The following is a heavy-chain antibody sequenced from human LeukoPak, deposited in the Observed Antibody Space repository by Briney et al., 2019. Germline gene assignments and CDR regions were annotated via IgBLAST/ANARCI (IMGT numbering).Heavy chain of an antibody. CDR1: GFTFSSYS. Sequence: GGSLRLSCAASGFTFSSYSMNWVRQAPGKGLEWVSYISSSSSYIYYADSVKGRFTISRDNAKNSLYLQMNSLRAEDTAVYYCPREDSSGHMSLWGQGTLVIVSS. CDR3: PREDSSGHMSL. J-gene: IGHJ4*02. V-gene: IGHV3-21*01. CDR2: ISSSSSYI. D-gene: IGHD3-22*01.